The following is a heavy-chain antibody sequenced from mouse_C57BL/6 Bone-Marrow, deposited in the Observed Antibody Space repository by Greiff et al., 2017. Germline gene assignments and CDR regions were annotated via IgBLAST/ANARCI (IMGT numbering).Heavy chain of an antibody. CDR3: ARDYGSSYGTY. D-gene: IGHD1-1*01. V-gene: IGHV1-76*01. Sequence: VQVVESGAELVRPGASVKLSCKASGYTFTDYYINWVKQRPGQGLEWIARIYPGSGNTYYNEKFKGKATLTAEKSSSTAYMQLSSLTSEDSAVYFCARDYGSSYGTYWGQGTLVTVSA. CDR1: GYTFTDYY. CDR2: IYPGSGNT. J-gene: IGHJ3*01.